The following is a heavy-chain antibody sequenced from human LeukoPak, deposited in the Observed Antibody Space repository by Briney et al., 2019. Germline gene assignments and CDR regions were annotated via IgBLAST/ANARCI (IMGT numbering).Heavy chain of an antibody. J-gene: IGHJ4*02. CDR2: IYYSGST. D-gene: IGHD3-9*01. Sequence: SETLSLTCTVSGGSLSSYYWSWIRQPPGKGLEWIGYIYYSGSTNYNPSLKSRVTISLDTSKNQFSLKLSSVTAADTAVYYWAGFDILTGYLTWGQGTLVPVSS. CDR3: AGFDILTGYLT. V-gene: IGHV4-59*08. CDR1: GGSLSSYY.